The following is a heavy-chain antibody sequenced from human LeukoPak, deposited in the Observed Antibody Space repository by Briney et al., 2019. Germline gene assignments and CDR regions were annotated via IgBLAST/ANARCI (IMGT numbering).Heavy chain of an antibody. J-gene: IGHJ4*02. CDR3: ATRDQSRTYMAPPDY. D-gene: IGHD5-24*01. V-gene: IGHV4/OR15-8*02. CDR2: THRSGDT. Sequence: SETLSPTCAVCGVSISSDNWWTWVRQPPGKGLEWIRETHRSGDTKYNPSLRGRATISMDNSKNHLSLNLFSVTAADTAMYYCATRDQSRTYMAPPDYWGQGTLVTVSS. CDR1: GVSISSDNW.